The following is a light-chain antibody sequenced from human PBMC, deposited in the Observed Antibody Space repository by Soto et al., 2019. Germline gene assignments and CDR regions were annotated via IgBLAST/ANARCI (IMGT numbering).Light chain of an antibody. CDR1: QSVSGN. Sequence: EIVMTQSPATLSVSPGERATLTCRASQSVSGNVAWYQQTPGKAPRLLIYGASTRDTGIPSRFSASGSGTEFTLTISSLKSEDFEVYYCQQYNYWPTWTFGQGTKVDIK. CDR3: QQYNYWPTWT. V-gene: IGKV3-15*01. CDR2: GAS. J-gene: IGKJ1*01.